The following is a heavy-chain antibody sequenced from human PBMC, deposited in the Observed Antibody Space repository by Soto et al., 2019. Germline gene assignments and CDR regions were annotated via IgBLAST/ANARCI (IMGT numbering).Heavy chain of an antibody. CDR3: AKEDTSSTWRWFDP. V-gene: IGHV3-23*01. CDR1: GFTFSNYA. Sequence: EVQLLESGGGLVQPGGSLRLSCAASGFTFSNYAMSWVRQAPGKGLEWVSGISGSGASIYYADSVKGRFTISRDNSKNTLYLQLNSLRAEDAAVYYCAKEDTSSTWRWFDPWGQGTLVTVSS. CDR2: ISGSGASI. J-gene: IGHJ5*02. D-gene: IGHD1-1*01.